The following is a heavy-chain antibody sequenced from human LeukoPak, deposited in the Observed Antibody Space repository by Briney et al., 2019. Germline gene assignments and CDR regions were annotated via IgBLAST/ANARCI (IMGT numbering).Heavy chain of an antibody. J-gene: IGHJ4*02. Sequence: ASVKVSCKASVYTFTSYDINWVRQATGQGLEWMGWMNPNSGNTGYAQKFQGRVTMTRNTSISTAYMELRSLRSEDTAVYYCARGIKYSSRRNYFDYWGQGTLVTVSS. CDR2: MNPNSGNT. CDR1: VYTFTSYD. CDR3: ARGIKYSSRRNYFDY. V-gene: IGHV1-8*01. D-gene: IGHD6-6*01.